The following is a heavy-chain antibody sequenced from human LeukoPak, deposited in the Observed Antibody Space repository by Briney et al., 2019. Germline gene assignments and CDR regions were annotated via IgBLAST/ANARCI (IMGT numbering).Heavy chain of an antibody. D-gene: IGHD2-21*02. V-gene: IGHV3-43*02. Sequence: PGGSLRLSCAASGLTFDDYAMHWVRQAPGKGLQWVSLISGDGGDTYYADSVKGRFTISRDNSKNSLYLEMNGLRPEDTALYYCAKDLTGSAEVVTHWGQGTLVIVSS. CDR1: GLTFDDYA. CDR2: ISGDGGDT. CDR3: AKDLTGSAEVVTH. J-gene: IGHJ1*01.